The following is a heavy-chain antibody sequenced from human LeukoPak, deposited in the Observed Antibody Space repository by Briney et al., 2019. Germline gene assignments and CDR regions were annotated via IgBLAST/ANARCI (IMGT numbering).Heavy chain of an antibody. CDR2: MNPNSGNT. CDR1: GYTFTSYD. Sequence: ASVKVSCKASGYTFTSYDINWVRQATGQGLEWMGWMNPNSGNTGYAQKFQGRVTMTRNTSISTAYMELSSLRSEDTAVYYCARELFTFYYYYGMDVWGQGTTVTVSS. CDR3: ARELFTFYYYYGMDV. J-gene: IGHJ6*02. V-gene: IGHV1-8*01. D-gene: IGHD2-21*01.